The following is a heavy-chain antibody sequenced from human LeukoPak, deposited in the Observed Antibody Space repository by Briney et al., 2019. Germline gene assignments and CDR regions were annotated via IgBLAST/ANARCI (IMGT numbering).Heavy chain of an antibody. V-gene: IGHV3-23*01. D-gene: IGHD3-3*01. CDR1: GFTFSSYA. CDR2: ISGSGGST. J-gene: IGHJ4*02. Sequence: GGSLRLSCAASGFTFSSYAMSWVRQAPGKGLEWVSAISGSGGSTYYADSVKGRFTTSRDNSKNTLYLQMNSLRAEDTAVYYCAKRALVFGVVITGYFDYWGQGTLVTVSS. CDR3: AKRALVFGVVITGYFDY.